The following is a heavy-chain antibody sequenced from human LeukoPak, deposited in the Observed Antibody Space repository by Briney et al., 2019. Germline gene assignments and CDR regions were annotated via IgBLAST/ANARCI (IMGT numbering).Heavy chain of an antibody. CDR3: AREAMYYDFWSGLLA. V-gene: IGHV3-64*01. Sequence: PGGSLRLSCAASGFTFSSYAMHWVRQAPGKGLEYVSAISSNGGSTYYANSVKGRFTISRDNSKNTLYLQMGSLRAEDMAVYYCAREAMYYDFWSGLLAWGQGTLVTVSS. CDR2: ISSNGGST. D-gene: IGHD3-3*01. J-gene: IGHJ5*02. CDR1: GFTFSSYA.